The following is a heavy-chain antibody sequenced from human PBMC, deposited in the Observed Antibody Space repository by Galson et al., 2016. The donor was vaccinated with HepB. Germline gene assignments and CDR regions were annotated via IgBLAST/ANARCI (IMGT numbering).Heavy chain of an antibody. V-gene: IGHV3-21*01. Sequence: ASGFTFSSYSMNWVRQAPGKGLEWVSSISSSSSYIYYADSVKGRFTISRDNAKNSLYLQMNSLRAEDTAVYYCARVWGGGLDYWGQGTLVTVSP. J-gene: IGHJ4*02. D-gene: IGHD3-16*01. CDR2: ISSSSSYI. CDR3: ARVWGGGLDY. CDR1: GFTFSSYS.